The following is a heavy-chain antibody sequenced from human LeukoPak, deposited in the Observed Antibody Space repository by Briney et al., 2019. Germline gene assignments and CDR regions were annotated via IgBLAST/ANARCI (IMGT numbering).Heavy chain of an antibody. CDR3: ARDAIPARRGVIRCVDY. D-gene: IGHD3-10*01. CDR1: GGSFSTYY. V-gene: IGHV4-34*01. CDR2: INHSGST. J-gene: IGHJ4*02. Sequence: SETLSLTCAVSGGSFSTYYWSWIRQAPGKGLEWVGEINHSGSTKYNPSLKSRVTISVDTSKNQFSLKLTSVTAADTAVYYCARDAIPARRGVIRCVDYWGEGTLVTVP.